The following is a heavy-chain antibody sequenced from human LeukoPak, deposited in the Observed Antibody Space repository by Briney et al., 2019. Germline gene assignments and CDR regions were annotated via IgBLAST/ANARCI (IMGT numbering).Heavy chain of an antibody. D-gene: IGHD2-2*02. CDR1: GFTFDDYG. J-gene: IGHJ6*03. V-gene: IGHV3-20*04. CDR2: INWNGGST. CDR3: ARADIVVVPAAIDYYYMDV. Sequence: GGSLRLSCAASGFTFDDYGMSWVRQAPGKGLEWVSGINWNGGSTGYADSVKGRFTISRDNAKNSLYLQMNSLRAEGTALYYCARADIVVVPAAIDYYYMDVWGKGTTVTVSS.